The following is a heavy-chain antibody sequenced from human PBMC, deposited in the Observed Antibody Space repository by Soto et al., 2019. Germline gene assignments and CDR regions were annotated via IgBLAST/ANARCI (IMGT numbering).Heavy chain of an antibody. CDR1: GGTFSSYA. J-gene: IGHJ6*02. V-gene: IGHV1-69*01. CDR2: IIPIFGTA. D-gene: IGHD3-10*01. Sequence: QVQLVQSGAEVKKPGSSVKVSCKASGGTFSSYAISWVRQAPGQGLEWMGGIIPIFGTANYAQKFQGRVTFTADESTSTAYMELSSLRSEDTAVYYCARVGYYGSGIYYNSGPYYHYGMEVCGQGTTVTVSS. CDR3: ARVGYYGSGIYYNSGPYYHYGMEV.